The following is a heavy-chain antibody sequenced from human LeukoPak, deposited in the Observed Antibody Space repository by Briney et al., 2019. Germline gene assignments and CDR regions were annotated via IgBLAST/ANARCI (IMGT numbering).Heavy chain of an antibody. Sequence: GGSLRLSCTASGFTFSSYAMHWVRQAPGKGLEWVAFIRYDGSDKYYADSVKGRFTISRDNPKNTLYLQMNSLRAEDTAVYYCTNLPLVRGVILAVVYWGQGTLVTVSS. D-gene: IGHD3-10*01. CDR3: TNLPLVRGVILAVVY. CDR1: GFTFSSYA. J-gene: IGHJ4*02. CDR2: IRYDGSDK. V-gene: IGHV3-30*02.